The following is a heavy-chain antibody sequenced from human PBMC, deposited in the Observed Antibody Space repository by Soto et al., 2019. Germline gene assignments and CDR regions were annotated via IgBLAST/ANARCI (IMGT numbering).Heavy chain of an antibody. D-gene: IGHD4-17*01. CDR3: AKRVVRALYYFEY. CDR1: GFTFSTYA. J-gene: IGHJ4*02. Sequence: GGSLRLSCAASGFTFSTYAMSWIRQTPGKGLEWVSSINDAGTTFYADSVQGRFSISRDNYKNTLFLQLNYLTAEDTAVYYCAKRVVRALYYFEYWGQGALVTVSS. V-gene: IGHV3-23*01. CDR2: INDAGTT.